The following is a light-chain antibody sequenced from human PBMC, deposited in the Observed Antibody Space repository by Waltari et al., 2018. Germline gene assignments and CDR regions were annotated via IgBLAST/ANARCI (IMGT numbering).Light chain of an antibody. Sequence: QPALTQPASVSGSPGQSITISSTGTSNDVWNPKHVCWYQQHPGKAPKLIISEVTERPSGVSDRFSGSKSGNTASLTISGLQAEDEADYYCLSYTSSITFVFGGGTKLSVL. J-gene: IGLJ2*01. CDR3: LSYTSSITFV. CDR1: SNDVWNPKH. CDR2: EVT. V-gene: IGLV2-23*02.